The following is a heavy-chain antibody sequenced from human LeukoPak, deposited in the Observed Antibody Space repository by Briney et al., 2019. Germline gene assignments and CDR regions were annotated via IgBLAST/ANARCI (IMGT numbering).Heavy chain of an antibody. D-gene: IGHD3-10*01. CDR3: ATDYYGSGTNPSGNWFDP. CDR2: FDPEDGET. V-gene: IGHV1-24*01. J-gene: IGHJ5*02. Sequence: ASVKVSCKVSGYTLTELSMHWVRQAPGKGLEWMGGFDPEDGETIYAQKFQGRVTMTEDTSTDTVYMELSSLRSEDTAVYYCATDYYGSGTNPSGNWFDPWGQGTLVTVSS. CDR1: GYTLTELS.